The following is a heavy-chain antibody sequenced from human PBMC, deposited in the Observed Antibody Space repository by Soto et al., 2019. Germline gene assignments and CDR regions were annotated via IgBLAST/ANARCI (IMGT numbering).Heavy chain of an antibody. CDR1: GGTFSSYA. CDR2: VIPIFGTA. CDR3: ARQQGPYYYYYGMDV. V-gene: IGHV1-69*13. J-gene: IGHJ6*02. D-gene: IGHD6-13*01. Sequence: ASVKVSCKASGGTFSSYAISWVRQAPGQRLEWMGGVIPIFGTANYAQKFQGRVTITADESTSTAYMELSSLRSEDTAVYYCARQQGPYYYYYGMDVWGQGTTVTVSS.